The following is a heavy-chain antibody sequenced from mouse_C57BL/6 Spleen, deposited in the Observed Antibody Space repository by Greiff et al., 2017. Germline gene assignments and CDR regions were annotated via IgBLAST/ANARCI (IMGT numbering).Heavy chain of an antibody. CDR3: AGITTVVAYYAMDY. V-gene: IGHV2-2*01. CDR2: IWSGGST. CDR1: GFSLTSYG. J-gene: IGHJ4*01. D-gene: IGHD1-1*01. Sequence: VQLVESGPGLVQPSQSLSITCTVSGFSLTSYGVHWVRQSPGKGLEWLGVIWSGGSTDYNAAFISRLSISKDNSKSQVFFKMNSLQADDTAIYYCAGITTVVAYYAMDYWGPGTSVTVSS.